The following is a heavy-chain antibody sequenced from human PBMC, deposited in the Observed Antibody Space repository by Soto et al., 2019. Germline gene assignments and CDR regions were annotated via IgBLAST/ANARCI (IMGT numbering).Heavy chain of an antibody. CDR2: IYTSGST. CDR1: AGSISSYY. Sequence: DTLSLTCTVSAGSISSYYWSWIRQPAGKGLEWIGRIYTSGSTNYNPSLKSRVTMSVDTSKNQFSLKLSSVTAADTAVYYCARVDHRGYFAILTDYWGQGTLVTVSS. D-gene: IGHD3-9*01. CDR3: ARVDHRGYFAILTDY. V-gene: IGHV4-4*07. J-gene: IGHJ4*02.